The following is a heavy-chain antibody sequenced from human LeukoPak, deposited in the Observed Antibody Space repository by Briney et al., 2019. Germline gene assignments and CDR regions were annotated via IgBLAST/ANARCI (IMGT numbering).Heavy chain of an antibody. D-gene: IGHD2-2*02. J-gene: IGHJ3*02. V-gene: IGHV4-39*01. CDR1: GDSISSSSYY. CDR3: ASSVVVPAAILAAFDI. Sequence: PSETLSLTCTVSGDSISSSSYYWGWIRQPPGKGLEWIGSIYYSGSTYYNPSLKSRVTISVDTSKNQFSLKLSSVTAADTAVCYCASSVVVPAAILAAFDIWGQGTMVTVSS. CDR2: IYYSGST.